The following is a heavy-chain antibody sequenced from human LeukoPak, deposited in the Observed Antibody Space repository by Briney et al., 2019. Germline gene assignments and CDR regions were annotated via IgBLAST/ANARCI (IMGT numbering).Heavy chain of an antibody. CDR2: IYSGGTT. Sequence: GSLRLSCAVSGFTVSSNDMSWVRQAPGKGLEGVSLIYSGGTTNYADFVKGRFIISRDNSKNTLYLQMNSLRAEDTAVYYCARYSGKYSNSYFDSWGQGTLVTVSS. J-gene: IGHJ4*02. D-gene: IGHD1-26*01. CDR1: GFTVSSND. CDR3: ARYSGKYSNSYFDS. V-gene: IGHV3-66*01.